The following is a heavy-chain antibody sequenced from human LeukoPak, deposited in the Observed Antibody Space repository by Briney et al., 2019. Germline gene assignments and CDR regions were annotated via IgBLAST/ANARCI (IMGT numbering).Heavy chain of an antibody. V-gene: IGHV3-48*02. Sequence: GGSLRLPCAASGFTFSSYSMNWVRQAPGKGLEWVSYVSTSSSTIYYADSVKGRFTISRDNAKNSLYLQMNSLRDEDTAVYYCASPRYCSGGSCYSYYYYGMDVWGQGTTVTVSS. CDR1: GFTFSSYS. D-gene: IGHD2-15*01. J-gene: IGHJ6*02. CDR3: ASPRYCSGGSCYSYYYYGMDV. CDR2: VSTSSSTI.